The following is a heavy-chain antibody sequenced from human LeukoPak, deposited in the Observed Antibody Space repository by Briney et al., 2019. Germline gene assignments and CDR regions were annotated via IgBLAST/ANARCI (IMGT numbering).Heavy chain of an antibody. Sequence: PSETLSLTCTVSNASISSNTYYLAWIRPPPGTGLEYIGSINYRGSTYYNPSLKSRVTLSVDTSKNQFSLKLNSVTAADTAVYYCARVGGITMIVVLITDAFDIWGQGTMVTVSS. V-gene: IGHV4-39*07. D-gene: IGHD3-22*01. CDR3: ARVGGITMIVVLITDAFDI. J-gene: IGHJ3*02. CDR2: INYRGST. CDR1: NASISSNTYY.